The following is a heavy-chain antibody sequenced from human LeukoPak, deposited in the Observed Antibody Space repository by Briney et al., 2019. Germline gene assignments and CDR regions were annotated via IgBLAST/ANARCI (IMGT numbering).Heavy chain of an antibody. CDR1: GFTFSGSA. CDR3: TRSRVAAGGFDY. J-gene: IGHJ4*02. V-gene: IGHV3-72*01. Sequence: GGSLRLSCAASGFTFSGSAMHWVRQAPGKGLEWVGRTRNKANSYTTEYAASVKGRFTISRDGSENSLYLQMNSLRPEDTAIYYCTRSRVAAGGFDYWGQGALVTVSS. D-gene: IGHD6-13*01. CDR2: TRNKANSYTT.